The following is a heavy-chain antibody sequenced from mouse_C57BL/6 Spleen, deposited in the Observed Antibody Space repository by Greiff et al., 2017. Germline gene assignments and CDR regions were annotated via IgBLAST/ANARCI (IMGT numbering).Heavy chain of an antibody. Sequence: QVQLQQPGAELVRPGSSVKLSCKASGYTFTSYWMDWVKQRPGQGLEWIGNIYPSDSETHYNQKFKDKATLTVDKSSRTAYMQLSSLPSEDSAVYYCATNWEKFAYWGQGTLVTVSA. V-gene: IGHV1-61*01. D-gene: IGHD4-1*01. J-gene: IGHJ3*01. CDR2: IYPSDSET. CDR1: GYTFTSYW. CDR3: ATNWEKFAY.